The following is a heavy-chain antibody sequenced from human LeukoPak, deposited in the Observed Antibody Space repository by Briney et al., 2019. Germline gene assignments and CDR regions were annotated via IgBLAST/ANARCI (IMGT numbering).Heavy chain of an antibody. J-gene: IGHJ5*02. V-gene: IGHV1-8*01. CDR1: GFTFTSYD. Sequence: ASVKVSCKASGFTFTSYDINWVRQASGQGLEWMGWMDPNNGNTGYAQKFQGRVTMTRDTSISTAYMELRGLRSEDTAVYYCVRDGEGAAISVNYWFDPWGQGTLVTVSS. CDR2: MDPNNGNT. CDR3: VRDGEGAAISVNYWFDP. D-gene: IGHD2-2*02.